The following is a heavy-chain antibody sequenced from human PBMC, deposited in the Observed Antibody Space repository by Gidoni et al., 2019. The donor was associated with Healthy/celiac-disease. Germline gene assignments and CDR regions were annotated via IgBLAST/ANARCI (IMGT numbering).Heavy chain of an antibody. J-gene: IGHJ3*02. Sequence: EVQLVESGGGLVQPGRSLRLSCAASGFTFDAYAMHWVRQAPGKGLEWVSGISCNSGSIGYADSVKGRFTISRDNAKNSLYLQMNSLRAEDTALYYCAKGYTSRRDMITFGGVIGVIDAFDIWGQGTMVTVSS. CDR3: AKGYTSRRDMITFGGVIGVIDAFDI. CDR1: GFTFDAYA. CDR2: ISCNSGSI. D-gene: IGHD3-16*02. V-gene: IGHV3-9*01.